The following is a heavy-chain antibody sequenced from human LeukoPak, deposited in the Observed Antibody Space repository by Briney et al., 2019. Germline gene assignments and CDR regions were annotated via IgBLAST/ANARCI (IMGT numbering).Heavy chain of an antibody. CDR3: TRNRGTDY. J-gene: IGHJ4*02. CDR2: IKEDGSEK. V-gene: IGHV3-7*01. Sequence: PGGSLRLSCAASGFTFSSYEMNWVRQAPGKGLEWVANIKEDGSEKIYVDSVKGRFTISRDNSKNSLYLQINNLRAEDTAVYYCTRNRGTDYWGQGTLVTVSS. D-gene: IGHD1-1*01. CDR1: GFTFSSYE.